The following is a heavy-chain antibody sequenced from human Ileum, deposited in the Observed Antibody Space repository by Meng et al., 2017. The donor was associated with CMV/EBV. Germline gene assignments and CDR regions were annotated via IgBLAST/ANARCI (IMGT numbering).Heavy chain of an antibody. V-gene: IGHV3-64*02. CDR2: ISTNGGST. D-gene: IGHD5-12*01. Sequence: GESLKISCAASGSTFSSYAMHWVRQAPGKGLEYVSAISTNGGSTYYADSVKGRSTISRDNSKNTMYLQMGSLGAEDMAVYYCASDRWGYPYYFDYWGQGTLVTVSS. CDR1: GSTFSSYA. CDR3: ASDRWGYPYYFDY. J-gene: IGHJ4*02.